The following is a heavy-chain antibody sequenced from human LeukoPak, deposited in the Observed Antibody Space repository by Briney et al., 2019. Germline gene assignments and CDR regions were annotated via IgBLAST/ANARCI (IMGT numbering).Heavy chain of an antibody. CDR1: GFPFSSYG. Sequence: GGSLRLSCAASGFPFSSYGIHWVRQAPGKGLEWGAFIRHDGSYRYYADPVKGRFTISRDNSKNTMYLQMNSLRAEDTAVYYCARGITAVVDNWFDPWGQGTLVTVSS. D-gene: IGHD6-13*01. V-gene: IGHV3-30*02. J-gene: IGHJ5*02. CDR3: ARGITAVVDNWFDP. CDR2: IRHDGSYR.